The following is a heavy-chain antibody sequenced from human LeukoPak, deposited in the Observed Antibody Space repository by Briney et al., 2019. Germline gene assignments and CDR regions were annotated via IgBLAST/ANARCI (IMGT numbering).Heavy chain of an antibody. V-gene: IGHV4-34*01. CDR2: INHSGGT. D-gene: IGHD6-19*01. Sequence: PSETLSLTCAVYGGSFSGYYWSWIRQPPGKGLEWIGEINHSGGTNYNPSLKSRVTISVDTSKNQFSLKLSSVTAADTAVYYCARWGSGWYYFDYWGQGTLVTVSS. CDR3: ARWGSGWYYFDY. J-gene: IGHJ4*02. CDR1: GGSFSGYY.